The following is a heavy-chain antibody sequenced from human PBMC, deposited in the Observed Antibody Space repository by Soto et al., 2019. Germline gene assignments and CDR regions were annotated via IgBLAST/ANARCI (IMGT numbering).Heavy chain of an antibody. V-gene: IGHV1-46*01. CDR2: INPSGGST. CDR3: ARVVRYCSGGSCKNSYNWFDP. Sequence: RASVKVSCKASGYTFTSYYMHWVRQAPGQGLEWMGIINPSGGSTSYAQKFQGRVTMTRDTSTSTVYMELSSLRSEDTAVYYCARVVRYCSGGSCKNSYNWFDPWGQGTLVTVSS. J-gene: IGHJ5*02. CDR1: GYTFTSYY. D-gene: IGHD2-15*01.